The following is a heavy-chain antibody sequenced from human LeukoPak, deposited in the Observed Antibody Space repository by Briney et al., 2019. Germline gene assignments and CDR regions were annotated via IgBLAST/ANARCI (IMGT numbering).Heavy chain of an antibody. CDR1: GGSISSGGYY. CDR2: IYYSGST. D-gene: IGHD3-22*01. V-gene: IGHV4-31*03. CDR3: ARAGGDSSGSPYYFDY. Sequence: PSETPSLTCTVSGGSISSGGYYWSWIRQHPGKGLEWIGYIYYSGSTYYNPSLKSRVTISVDTSKNQFSLKLSSVTAADTAVYYCARAGGDSSGSPYYFDYWGQGTLVTVSS. J-gene: IGHJ4*02.